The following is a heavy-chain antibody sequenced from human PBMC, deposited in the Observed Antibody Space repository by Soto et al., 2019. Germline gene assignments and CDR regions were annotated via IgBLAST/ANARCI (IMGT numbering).Heavy chain of an antibody. CDR3: ARARNWFDP. CDR1: GGSINNNHYY. CDR2: ISYSGTT. V-gene: IGHV4-39*07. Sequence: PSETLSLTCTASGGSINNNHYYWGWVRQPPGKGLEWIGSISYSGTTYFNPSLKSRVVKSVDTSRNQFSLKLSSVTAADTAVYYCARARNWFDPWGQGTLVTVSS. J-gene: IGHJ5*02.